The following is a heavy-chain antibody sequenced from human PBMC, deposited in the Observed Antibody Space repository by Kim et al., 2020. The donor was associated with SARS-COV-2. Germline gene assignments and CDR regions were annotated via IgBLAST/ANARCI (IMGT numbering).Heavy chain of an antibody. V-gene: IGHV3-23*01. D-gene: IGHD3-10*01. CDR1: GFTFSSYA. J-gene: IGHJ3*02. Sequence: GGSLRLSCAASGFTFSSYAMSWVRQAPGKGLEWVSAISGSGGSTYYADSVKGRFTISRDNSKNTLYLQMNSLRAEDTAVYYCAKDRGEAGPYFRFCAFDIWGQGTMVTVSS. CDR3: AKDRGEAGPYFRFCAFDI. CDR2: ISGSGGST.